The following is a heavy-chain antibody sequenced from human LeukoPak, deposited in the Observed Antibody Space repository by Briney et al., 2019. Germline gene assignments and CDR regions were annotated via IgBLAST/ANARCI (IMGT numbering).Heavy chain of an antibody. CDR3: ARDAVEYFDY. V-gene: IGHV4-31*03. CDR2: IYYSGST. Sequence: SQTLSLTCTVSGGSISSGGYYWSRIRQHPGQGLEWIGYIYYSGSTYYNPSLKSRVTISVDTSKNQFSLKLSSVTAADTAVYYCARDAVEYFDYWGQGTLVTVSS. CDR1: GGSISSGGYY. J-gene: IGHJ4*02.